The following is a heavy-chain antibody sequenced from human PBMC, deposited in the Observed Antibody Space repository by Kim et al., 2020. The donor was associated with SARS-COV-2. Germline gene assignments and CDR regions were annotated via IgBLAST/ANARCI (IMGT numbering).Heavy chain of an antibody. V-gene: IGHV3-30-3*01. CDR1: GFTFSSYA. D-gene: IGHD3-9*01. J-gene: IGHJ4*02. Sequence: GGSLRLSCAASGFTFSSYAMHWVRQAPGKGLEWVAVISYDGSNKYYADSVKGRFTISRDNSKNTLYLQMNSLRAEDTAVYYCASPAVGRYFDPTDYWGQG. CDR2: ISYDGSNK. CDR3: ASPAVGRYFDPTDY.